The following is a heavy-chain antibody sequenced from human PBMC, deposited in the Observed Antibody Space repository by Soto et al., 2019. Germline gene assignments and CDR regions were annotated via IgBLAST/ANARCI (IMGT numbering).Heavy chain of an antibody. V-gene: IGHV1-2*04. CDR2: INPNSGGT. Sequence: ASVKVSCKASGYTFTGYYMHWVRQAPGQGLEWMGWINPNSGGTNYAQKFQGWVTMTRDTSISTAYMELSRLRSDDTAVYYCARESVVPAAMRTYYYYGMDVWGQGTTVTVSS. J-gene: IGHJ6*02. D-gene: IGHD2-2*01. CDR3: ARESVVPAAMRTYYYYGMDV. CDR1: GYTFTGYY.